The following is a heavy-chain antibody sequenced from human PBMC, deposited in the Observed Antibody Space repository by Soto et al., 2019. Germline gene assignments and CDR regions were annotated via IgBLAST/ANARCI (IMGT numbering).Heavy chain of an antibody. D-gene: IGHD2-15*01. CDR3: ASPSLIGGKAAVGY. CDR2: LHFSGST. CDR1: GASITTSAYY. Sequence: QLQLHESGPGLLKPSETLSLTCTVSGASITTSAYYWGWVRQPPGKGLEWFGSLHFSGSTNYNPYRRSRVTCSVDTSKNHLALKLTSVTAADTAIYCCASPSLIGGKAAVGYWGQGTLVIVSS. V-gene: IGHV4-39*02. J-gene: IGHJ4*02.